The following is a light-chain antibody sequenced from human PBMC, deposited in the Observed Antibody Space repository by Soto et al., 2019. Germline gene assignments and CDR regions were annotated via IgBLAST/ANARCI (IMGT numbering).Light chain of an antibody. CDR1: QSVSDYR. CDR3: QQYGASTIT. CDR2: AAS. V-gene: IGKV3-20*01. J-gene: IGKJ5*01. Sequence: DIVFTQFPGTLSLSPRQRDTLSCRASQSVSDYRLAWYQKRPGQHPRILISAASARAAGVPVRFGGSGPGTDFILTITRLQTEDFAVYECQQYGASTITFGQGTRLEIK.